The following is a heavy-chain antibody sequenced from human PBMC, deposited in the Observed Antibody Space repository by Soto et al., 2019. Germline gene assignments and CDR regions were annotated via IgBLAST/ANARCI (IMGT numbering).Heavy chain of an antibody. CDR3: ARDGPLVEDTGIYAMDV. Sequence: SETLSLTCTVSGGSISSFYWGWIRQPAGKGLEWIGRIYSSGRTGYCPSLKSRVTMSVDTSRNQFSLKLRSVTAADTALYYCARDGPLVEDTGIYAMDVWGQGTTVTVSS. D-gene: IGHD2-21*01. V-gene: IGHV4-4*07. J-gene: IGHJ6*02. CDR2: IYSSGRT. CDR1: GGSISSFY.